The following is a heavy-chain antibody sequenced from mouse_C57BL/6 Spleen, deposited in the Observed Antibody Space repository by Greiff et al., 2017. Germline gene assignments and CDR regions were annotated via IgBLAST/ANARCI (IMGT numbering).Heavy chain of an antibody. CDR1: GYTFTSYW. D-gene: IGHD2-3*01. Sequence: QVQLKQSGAELAKPGASVKLSCKASGYTFTSYWMHWVKQRPGQGLEWIGYINPSSGYTKYNQKFKDKATLTAEKSSSTAFMQLSSLTYEDSAVYYCASSDGYFYAIDSWRPCTSVPVSS. V-gene: IGHV1-7*01. CDR2: INPSSGYT. J-gene: IGHJ4*01. CDR3: ASSDGYFYAIDS.